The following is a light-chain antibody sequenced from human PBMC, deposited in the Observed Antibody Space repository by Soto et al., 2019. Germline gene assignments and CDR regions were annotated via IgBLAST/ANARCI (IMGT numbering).Light chain of an antibody. V-gene: IGLV2-23*01. Sequence: QSALTQPASVSGSPGQSITISCTGTSSDVGSYNLVSWYQQLPGKAPKLMIFGGTKRPSGVSSRFSGSKSGNTASLTISGLQAEDEADYYCCSYAGSSTVDVFGTGTKLTVL. CDR2: GGT. CDR1: SSDVGSYNL. J-gene: IGLJ1*01. CDR3: CSYAGSSTVDV.